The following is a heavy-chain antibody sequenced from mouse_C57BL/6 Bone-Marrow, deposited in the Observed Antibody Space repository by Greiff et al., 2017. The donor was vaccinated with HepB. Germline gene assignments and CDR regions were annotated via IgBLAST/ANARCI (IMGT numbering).Heavy chain of an antibody. CDR1: GYTFTSYW. Sequence: QVQLQQSGAELVRPGSSVKLSCKASGYTFTSYWMHWVKQRPIQGLEWIGNIDPSDSETHYNQKFKDKATLTVDKSSSTAYMQLSSLTSEDSAVYYCARWDYSNPNWYFDVWGTGTTVTVSS. CDR3: ARWDYSNPNWYFDV. CDR2: IDPSDSET. J-gene: IGHJ1*03. D-gene: IGHD2-5*01. V-gene: IGHV1-52*01.